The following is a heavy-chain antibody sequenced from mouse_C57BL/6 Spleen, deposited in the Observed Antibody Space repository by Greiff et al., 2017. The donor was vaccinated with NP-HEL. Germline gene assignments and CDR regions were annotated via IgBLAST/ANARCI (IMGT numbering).Heavy chain of an antibody. CDR2: IDPSDSYT. V-gene: IGHV1-59*01. CDR1: GYTFTSYW. Sequence: QVQLQQPGAELVRPGTSVKLSCKASGYTFTSYWMHWVKQRPGQGLEWIGVIDPSDSYTNYNQKFKGKATLTVDTSSSTAYMQLSSLASEDSAVYYCARQLGYGNSPWFAYWGQGTLVTVSA. J-gene: IGHJ3*01. CDR3: ARQLGYGNSPWFAY. D-gene: IGHD2-1*01.